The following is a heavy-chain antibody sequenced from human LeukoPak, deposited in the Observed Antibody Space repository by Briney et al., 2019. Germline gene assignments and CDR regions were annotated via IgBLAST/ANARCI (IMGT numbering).Heavy chain of an antibody. Sequence: SETLSLTCTVSGGSLSSSSYYWGWIRQPPGKGLEWIGSIYYSGSTYYNPSLKSRVTISVDTSKNQFSLKLSSVTAADTAVYYCARVSPGGYGYYYYGMDVWGQGTTVTVSS. CDR1: GGSLSSSSYY. V-gene: IGHV4-39*07. D-gene: IGHD5-12*01. CDR3: ARVSPGGYGYYYYGMDV. J-gene: IGHJ6*02. CDR2: IYYSGST.